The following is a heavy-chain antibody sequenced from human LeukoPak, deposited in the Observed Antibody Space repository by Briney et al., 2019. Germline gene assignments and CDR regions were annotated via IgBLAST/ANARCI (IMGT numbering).Heavy chain of an antibody. CDR2: ISYDGSNK. Sequence: GGSLRLSCAASGFTFSSYGMHWVRQAPGKGLEWVAVISYDGSNKYYADSVKGRFTISRDNSKNTLYLQMNSLRAEDTAVYYCAKDHVSSSSSQWFDPWGQGTLVTVSS. J-gene: IGHJ5*02. CDR1: GFTFSSYG. D-gene: IGHD6-6*01. V-gene: IGHV3-30*18. CDR3: AKDHVSSSSSQWFDP.